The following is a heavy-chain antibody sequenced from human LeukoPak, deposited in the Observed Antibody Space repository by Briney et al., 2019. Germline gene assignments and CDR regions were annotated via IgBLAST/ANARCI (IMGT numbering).Heavy chain of an antibody. J-gene: IGHJ3*02. Sequence: GGSLRLSCAASGFTFSSYAMSWVRQAPGKGLEWVSVISGNGVSTHYADSMKGRFTISRDNSKNTLYLQMNSLRAEDTAVYYCAKDHGYSSGWYRGGYAFDIWGQGTMVTVSS. CDR2: ISGNGVST. CDR1: GFTFSSYA. V-gene: IGHV3-23*01. CDR3: AKDHGYSSGWYRGGYAFDI. D-gene: IGHD6-19*01.